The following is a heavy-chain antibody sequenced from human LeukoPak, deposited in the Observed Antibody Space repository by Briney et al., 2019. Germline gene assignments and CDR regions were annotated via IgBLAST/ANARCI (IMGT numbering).Heavy chain of an antibody. CDR1: GFTFSSYA. Sequence: GGSLRLSCAASGFTFSSYAMHWVRQAPGKGLEWVAVISYDGSNKYYADSVKGRLTISRDNSKNTLYLQMNSLRAEDTAVYYCARDGSVEMATSASFDYWGQGTLVTVSS. CDR2: ISYDGSNK. V-gene: IGHV3-30*04. J-gene: IGHJ4*02. CDR3: ARDGSVEMATSASFDY. D-gene: IGHD5-24*01.